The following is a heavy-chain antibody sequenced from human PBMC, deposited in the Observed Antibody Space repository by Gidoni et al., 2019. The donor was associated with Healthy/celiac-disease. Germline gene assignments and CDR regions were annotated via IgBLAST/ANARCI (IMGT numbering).Heavy chain of an antibody. CDR1: GSSISIGYY. Sequence: QVQLQESGPGLVKPSEPLSLTCAVSGSSISIGYYWGWIRQPPGKGLEWIGSIYHSGSTYYNPSLKSRVTISVDTSKNQFSLKLSSVTAADTAVYYCARSWSSSWYDAEYFQHWGQGTLVTVSS. CDR3: ARSWSSSWYDAEYFQH. J-gene: IGHJ1*01. CDR2: IYHSGST. D-gene: IGHD6-13*01. V-gene: IGHV4-38-2*01.